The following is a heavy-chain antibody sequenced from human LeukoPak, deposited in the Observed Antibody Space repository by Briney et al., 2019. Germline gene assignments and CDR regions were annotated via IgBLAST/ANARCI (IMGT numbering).Heavy chain of an antibody. CDR3: ARDIIAGDYGDYFDY. D-gene: IGHD4-17*01. Sequence: GASVKVSCKASGYTFTSYYMHWVRQAPGQGLEWMGWISAYNGNTNYAQKLQGRVTMTTDTSTSTAYMELRSLRSDDTAVYYCARDIIAGDYGDYFDYWGQGTLVTVSS. CDR1: GYTFTSYY. CDR2: ISAYNGNT. J-gene: IGHJ4*02. V-gene: IGHV1-18*04.